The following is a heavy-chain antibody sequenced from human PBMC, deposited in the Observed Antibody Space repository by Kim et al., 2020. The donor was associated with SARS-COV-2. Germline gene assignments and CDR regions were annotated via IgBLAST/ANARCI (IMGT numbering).Heavy chain of an antibody. CDR2: IWYDGSNK. V-gene: IGHV3-33*01. Sequence: GGSLRLSCAASGFTFSSYGMHWVRQAPGKGLEWVAVIWYDGSNKYYADSVKGRFTISRDNSKNTLYLQMNSLRAEDTAVYYCARDFGVVFGMDVWGQGTTVTVS. D-gene: IGHD2-2*01. CDR3: ARDFGVVFGMDV. J-gene: IGHJ6*02. CDR1: GFTFSSYG.